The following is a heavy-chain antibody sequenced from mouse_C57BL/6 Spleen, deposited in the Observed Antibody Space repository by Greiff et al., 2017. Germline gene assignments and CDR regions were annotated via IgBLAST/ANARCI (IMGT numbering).Heavy chain of an antibody. Sequence: EVKLVESGGGLVKPGGSLKLSCAASGFTFSSYAMSWVRQTPEKRLEWVATISDGGSYTYYPDNVKGRFTISRDNAKNNLYLQMSHLKSEDTAMYYCARDRTMVTGDYFDYWGQGTTLTVSS. V-gene: IGHV5-4*01. CDR2: ISDGGSYT. D-gene: IGHD2-2*01. CDR1: GFTFSSYA. CDR3: ARDRTMVTGDYFDY. J-gene: IGHJ2*01.